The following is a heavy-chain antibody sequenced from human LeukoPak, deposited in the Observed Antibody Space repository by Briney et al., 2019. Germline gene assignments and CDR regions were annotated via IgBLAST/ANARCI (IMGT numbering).Heavy chain of an antibody. CDR2: IWDDGSNK. CDR3: ARRLLTGYYEF. Sequence: GGSLRLSCAASGFTFSVYGMHWVRQAPGKGLEWVAVIWDDGSNKYYADSVKGRLTISRDNSKNTLYLQMNSLRAEDTAVYYCARRLLTGYYEFWGQGTLVTVSS. CDR1: GFTFSVYG. J-gene: IGHJ4*02. V-gene: IGHV3-33*01. D-gene: IGHD3-9*01.